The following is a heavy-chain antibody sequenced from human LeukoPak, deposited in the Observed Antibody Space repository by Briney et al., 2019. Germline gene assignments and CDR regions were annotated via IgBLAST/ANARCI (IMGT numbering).Heavy chain of an antibody. V-gene: IGHV1-69*13. J-gene: IGHJ3*02. D-gene: IGHD3-22*01. CDR2: IIPIFGTA. CDR3: ARAGGEIEDSSGYFHDAFDI. CDR1: GGTFSSYA. Sequence: SVKVSCKASGGTFSSYAISWVRQAPGQGLEWMGGIIPIFGTANYAQKFQGRVAITADESTSTAYMELSSLRSEDTAVYYCARAGGEIEDSSGYFHDAFDIWGQGTMVTVSS.